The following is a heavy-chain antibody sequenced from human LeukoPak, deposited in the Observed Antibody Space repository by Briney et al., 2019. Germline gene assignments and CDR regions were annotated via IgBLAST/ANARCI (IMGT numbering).Heavy chain of an antibody. CDR3: ASCWDY. J-gene: IGHJ4*02. V-gene: IGHV4-59*01. CDR1: GGSISSYC. CDR2: IYSSGTT. Sequence: PSETLSLTCTVSGGSISSYCLSWIRQPPGKGLEWIGYIYSSGTTNYNPSLKSRVTISVDTSKNQFSLKLSSVTTADTAVYYCASCWDYWGQGTLVTVSS.